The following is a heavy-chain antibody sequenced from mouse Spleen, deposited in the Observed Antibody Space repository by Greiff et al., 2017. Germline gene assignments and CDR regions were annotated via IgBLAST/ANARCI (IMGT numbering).Heavy chain of an antibody. CDR3: APDCSNYEGFAY. V-gene: IGHV1S34*01. Sequence: LVKPGASVKISCKASGYSFTGYYMHWVKQSHGKSLEWIGYISCYNGATSYNQKFKGKATFTVDTSSSTAYMQFNSLTSEDSAVYFCAPDCSNYEGFAYWGQGTLVTVSA. CDR2: ISCYNGAT. CDR1: GYSFTGYY. D-gene: IGHD2-5*01. J-gene: IGHJ3*01.